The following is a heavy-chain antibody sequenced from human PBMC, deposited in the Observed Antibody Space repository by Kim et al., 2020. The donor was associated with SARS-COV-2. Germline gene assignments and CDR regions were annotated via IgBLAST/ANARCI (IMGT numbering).Heavy chain of an antibody. CDR2: IWYDGSNK. V-gene: IGHV3-33*06. CDR3: AKDFQDDYGNYLYNGMDV. CDR1: GFTFSSYG. Sequence: GGSLRLSCAASGFTFSSYGMHWVRQAPGKGLEWVAVIWYDGSNKYYADSVKGRFTISRDNSKNTLYLQMNSLRAEDTAVYYCAKDFQDDYGNYLYNGMDVWGQGTTVTVSS. J-gene: IGHJ6*02. D-gene: IGHD4-17*01.